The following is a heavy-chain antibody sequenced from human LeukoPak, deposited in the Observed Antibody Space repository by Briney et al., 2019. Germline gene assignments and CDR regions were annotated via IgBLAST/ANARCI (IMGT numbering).Heavy chain of an antibody. CDR2: IRGDGGST. V-gene: IGHV3-20*04. CDR3: ARVWAWGSGNYFDY. J-gene: IGHJ4*02. CDR1: GFTFDAFG. D-gene: IGHD7-27*01. Sequence: GGSLRLSCAASGFTFDAFGMTWVRQAPGKGREWVSVIRGDGGSTGYADSVKGRFTISRDNAKNSLYLQMSSLRVEDTALYYCARVWAWGSGNYFDYWGQGTLVTVSS.